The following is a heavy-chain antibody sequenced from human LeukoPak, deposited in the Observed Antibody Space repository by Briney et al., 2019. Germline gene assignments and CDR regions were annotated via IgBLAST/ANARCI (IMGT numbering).Heavy chain of an antibody. V-gene: IGHV3-23*01. CDR2: IIGNAATT. CDR3: AKRGVVIRVFLVGFHKEAYYFDS. J-gene: IGHJ4*02. Sequence: GGSLRLSCTASGFTLGTYAMNWVRQAPGKGLQWVALIIGNAATTAYADSVKGRFTISRDNSKNTLYLQMNSLRAEDTAVYFCAKRGVVIRVFLVGFHKEAYYFDSWGQGALVTVSS. D-gene: IGHD3-10*01. CDR1: GFTLGTYA.